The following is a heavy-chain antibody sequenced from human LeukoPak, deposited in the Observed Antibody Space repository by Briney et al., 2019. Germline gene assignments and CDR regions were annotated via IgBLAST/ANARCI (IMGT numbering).Heavy chain of an antibody. Sequence: SETLSLTCAVYGGSFSGYYWSWIRQPPGKGLEWIGYIYYSGSTNYNPSLKSRVTISVDTSKNQFSLKLSSVTAADTAVYYCARESGYVDYWGQGTLVTVSS. V-gene: IGHV4-59*01. CDR2: IYYSGST. CDR3: ARESGYVDY. CDR1: GGSFSGYY. J-gene: IGHJ4*02. D-gene: IGHD1-26*01.